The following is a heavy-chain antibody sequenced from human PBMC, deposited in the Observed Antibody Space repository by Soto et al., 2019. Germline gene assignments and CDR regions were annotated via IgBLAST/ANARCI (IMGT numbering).Heavy chain of an antibody. D-gene: IGHD6-19*01. CDR1: GGSISSGGYY. V-gene: IGHV4-31*03. CDR2: IYYSGST. CDR3: ASGAAVAGIDY. Sequence: SETLSLTCTVPGGSISSGGYYWSWIRQHPGKGLEWIGYIYYSGSTYYNPSLKSRVTISVDTFKNQFSLKLRSVTAADTAVYYCASGAAVAGIDYWGQGTLVTVSS. J-gene: IGHJ4*02.